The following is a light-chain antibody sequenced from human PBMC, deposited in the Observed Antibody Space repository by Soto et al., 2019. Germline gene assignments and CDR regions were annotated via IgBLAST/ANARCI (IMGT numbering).Light chain of an antibody. J-gene: IGKJ4*01. CDR1: QNVYNN. CDR3: QQCRNWQLT. CDR2: DAS. V-gene: IGKV3-15*01. Sequence: EIVMTQSPATLSVSPGEGATLSCKASQNVYNNLAWYQQRPGQPPRLLIYDASTRATGISARFSGSGYGTEFTLTISRLQSEDFAVYFCQQCRNWQLTFGGGTKVEIK.